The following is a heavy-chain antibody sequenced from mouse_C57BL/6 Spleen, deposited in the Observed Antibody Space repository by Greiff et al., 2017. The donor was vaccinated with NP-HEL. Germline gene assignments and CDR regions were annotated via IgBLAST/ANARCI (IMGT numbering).Heavy chain of an antibody. D-gene: IGHD1-3*01. Sequence: EVMLVESGGDLVKPGGSLKLSCAASGFTFSSYGMSWVRQTPDKRLEWVATISSGGSYTYYPDSVKGRFTISRDNAKNTLYLQMSSLKSEDTAMYYCARQVGYAMDYWGQGTSVTVSS. CDR1: GFTFSSYG. CDR3: ARQVGYAMDY. V-gene: IGHV5-6*01. CDR2: ISSGGSYT. J-gene: IGHJ4*01.